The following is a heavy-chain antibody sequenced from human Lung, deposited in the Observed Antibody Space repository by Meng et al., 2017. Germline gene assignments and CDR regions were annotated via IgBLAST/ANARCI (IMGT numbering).Heavy chain of an antibody. CDR3: ARRGLWLDPQNFDY. J-gene: IGHJ4*02. D-gene: IGHD6-19*01. CDR2: IDISGST. CDR1: RGSFSRSDC. V-gene: IGHV4-4*02. Sequence: LPGARPGVGTRSGTLCPNSEFSRGSFSRSDCWSWFRQPPGKGLDLIGEIDISGSTNYNPSLKSRVTISVDKSKNQFSLKLSSVTAADTAVYYCARRGLWLDPQNFDYWGQGTLVTVSS.